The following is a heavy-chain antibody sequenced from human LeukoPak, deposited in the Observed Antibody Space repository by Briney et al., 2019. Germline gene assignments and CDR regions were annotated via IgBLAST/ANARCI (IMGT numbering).Heavy chain of an antibody. J-gene: IGHJ1*01. CDR2: IYYSGST. Sequence: SETLSLTCTVSGGSISSYYWSWIRQPPGKGLEWIGYIYYSGSTNYNPSLKSRVTISVDTSKNQFSLKLSSVTAADTAVYYCARGYCGGDCYSPEYFQHWGQGTLVTASS. CDR1: GGSISSYY. D-gene: IGHD2-21*02. V-gene: IGHV4-59*01. CDR3: ARGYCGGDCYSPEYFQH.